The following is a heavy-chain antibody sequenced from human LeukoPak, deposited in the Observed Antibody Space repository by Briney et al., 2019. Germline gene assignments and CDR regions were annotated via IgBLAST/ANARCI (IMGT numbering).Heavy chain of an antibody. CDR3: ASSIEMATISVDY. J-gene: IGHJ4*02. Sequence: GGSLRLSCAASGFTFSNYAMHWVRQAPGKGLEWVAVISYDGSNKYYADSVKGRITISRDNSKNTLYLQMNSLRAEDTAVYYCASSIEMATISVDYWGQGTLVTVSS. V-gene: IGHV3-30*04. D-gene: IGHD5-24*01. CDR1: GFTFSNYA. CDR2: ISYDGSNK.